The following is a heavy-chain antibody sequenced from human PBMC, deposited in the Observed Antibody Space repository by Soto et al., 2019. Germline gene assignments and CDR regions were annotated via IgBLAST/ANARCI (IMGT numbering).Heavy chain of an antibody. Sequence: SVKVSCKASGGTFSSYAISWVRQAPGQGLEWMGGIIPIFGTANYAQKFQGRVTITADKSTSTASLELSSLRSDDTAVYYCAREGRGKKAGYNGLVSLGYWGQGALVTVSS. CDR1: GGTFSSYA. J-gene: IGHJ4*02. V-gene: IGHV1-69*06. CDR2: IIPIFGTA. CDR3: AREGRGKKAGYNGLVSLGY. D-gene: IGHD2-2*02.